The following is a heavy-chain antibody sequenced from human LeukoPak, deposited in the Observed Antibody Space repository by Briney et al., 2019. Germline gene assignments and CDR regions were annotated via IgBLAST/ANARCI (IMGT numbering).Heavy chain of an antibody. CDR3: ARAGIAVAGTDY. V-gene: IGHV3-21*01. J-gene: IGHJ4*02. CDR2: ISSSSSYI. D-gene: IGHD6-19*01. CDR1: GFTFSSYS. Sequence: GGSLRLSCAASGFTFSSYSMTWVRQAPGKVLEWVSSISSSSSYIYYADSVKGRFTISRDNAKNSLYLQMNSLRAEDTAVYYCARAGIAVAGTDYWGQGTLVTVSS.